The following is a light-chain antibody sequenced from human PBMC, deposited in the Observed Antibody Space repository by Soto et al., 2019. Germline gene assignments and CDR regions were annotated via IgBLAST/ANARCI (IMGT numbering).Light chain of an antibody. CDR1: QSITTY. J-gene: IGKJ5*01. CDR2: AAS. V-gene: IGKV1-39*01. Sequence: DIQMTQSPSSLSASVGDRVIITCRASQSITTYLNWYQQKPGKAPKFLIHAASSLQSGVPSRFSGSGSGTDFTLIINSLQPEDFATYYCQQSYSVPITFGQGTRLEIK. CDR3: QQSYSVPIT.